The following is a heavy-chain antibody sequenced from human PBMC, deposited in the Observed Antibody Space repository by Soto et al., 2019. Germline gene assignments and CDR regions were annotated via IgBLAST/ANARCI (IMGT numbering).Heavy chain of an antibody. CDR3: ARDVRGDGYYRGRDY. D-gene: IGHD1-26*01. Sequence: GASVKVSCKSSGYTFSRYSISWLRQAPGQGLEWVGWISAYNGNTDYAQKFQGRVTMTADTSTSTAYMELRSLRSDDTALYYCARDVRGDGYYRGRDYWGQGTLVTVSS. CDR1: GYTFSRYS. CDR2: ISAYNGNT. J-gene: IGHJ4*02. V-gene: IGHV1-18*01.